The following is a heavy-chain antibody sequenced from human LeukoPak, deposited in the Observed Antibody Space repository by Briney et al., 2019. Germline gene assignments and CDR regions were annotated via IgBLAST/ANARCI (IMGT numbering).Heavy chain of an antibody. V-gene: IGHV5-51*01. J-gene: IGHJ4*02. Sequence: GESLKISCKGSGYSFTNYWIGWVRQMPGKGLEWMGIIYPGDSDTRYSPSFQGQVTISADKSISTAYLQWTSLKAADTARYYCARLVAAAGTDFFAYWGQGTLVTVSS. D-gene: IGHD6-13*01. CDR2: IYPGDSDT. CDR3: ARLVAAAGTDFFAY. CDR1: GYSFTNYW.